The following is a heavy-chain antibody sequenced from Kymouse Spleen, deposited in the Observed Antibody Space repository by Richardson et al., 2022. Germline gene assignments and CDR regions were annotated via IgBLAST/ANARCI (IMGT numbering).Heavy chain of an antibody. CDR1: GYTFTGYY. CDR3: ARGNYYGSGSYDFQH. V-gene: IGHV1-2*04. Sequence: QVQLVQSGAEVKKPGASVKVSCKASGYTFTGYYMHWVRQAPGQGLEWMGWINPNSGGTNYAQKFQGWVTMTRDTSISTAYMELSRLRSDDTAVYYCARGNYYGSGSYDFQHWGQGTLVTVSS. CDR2: INPNSGGT. D-gene: IGHD3-10*01. J-gene: IGHJ1*01.